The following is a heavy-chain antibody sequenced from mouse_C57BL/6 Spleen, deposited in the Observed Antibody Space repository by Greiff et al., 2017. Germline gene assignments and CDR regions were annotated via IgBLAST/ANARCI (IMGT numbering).Heavy chain of an antibody. J-gene: IGHJ4*01. CDR1: GFSLTSYG. Sequence: VKLLESGPGLVQPSQSLSITCTVSGFSLTSYGVHWVRQSPGKGLEWLGVIWSGGSTDYNAAFISRLSISKDNSKSQVFFKMNSLQADDTAIYYCASHGYDGDYYAMDYWGQGTSVTVSS. CDR3: ASHGYDGDYYAMDY. V-gene: IGHV2-2*01. CDR2: IWSGGST. D-gene: IGHD2-2*01.